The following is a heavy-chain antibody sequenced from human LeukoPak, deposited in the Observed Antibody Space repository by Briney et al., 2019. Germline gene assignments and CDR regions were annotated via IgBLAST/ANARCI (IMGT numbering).Heavy chain of an antibody. Sequence: SVKVSCKASGGTFSSYAISWVRQAPGQGLEWMGRIIPILGIANYAQKFQGRVTITADKSTSTAYMALSSLRSEDTAVYYCARDRLYYGMDVWGQGTTVTVSS. V-gene: IGHV1-69*04. CDR3: ARDRLYYGMDV. D-gene: IGHD3-22*01. CDR1: GGTFSSYA. J-gene: IGHJ6*02. CDR2: IIPILGIA.